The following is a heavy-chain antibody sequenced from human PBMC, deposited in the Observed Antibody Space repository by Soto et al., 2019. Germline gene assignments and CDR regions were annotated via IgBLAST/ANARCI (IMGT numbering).Heavy chain of an antibody. CDR2: IVVGSGNT. Sequence: ASVQVSYKSSGFNFTSSAVQWVRQVRGQRLEWIGWIVVGSGNTNYAQKFQERVTITRDMSTSTAYMELSSLRSEDTAVYYCAADSWGVGATIGYWGQGTLVTVSS. V-gene: IGHV1-58*01. CDR3: AADSWGVGATIGY. D-gene: IGHD1-26*01. J-gene: IGHJ4*02. CDR1: GFNFTSSA.